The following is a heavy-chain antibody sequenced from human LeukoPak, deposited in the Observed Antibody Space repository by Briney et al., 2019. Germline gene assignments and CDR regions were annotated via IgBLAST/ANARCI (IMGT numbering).Heavy chain of an antibody. D-gene: IGHD2-15*01. J-gene: IGHJ4*02. V-gene: IGHV3-11*06. CDR3: ASDPRPSGGGPLDY. CDR2: ISSSSSYT. CDR1: GFTFSDYY. Sequence: GGSLRLSCAASGFTFSDYYMSWIRQAPGKGLEWVSYISSSSSYTDYANSVKGRFTISRDNAKNSLNLQMNSLRAEDTAVYYCASDPRPSGGGPLDYWGQGTLVTVSS.